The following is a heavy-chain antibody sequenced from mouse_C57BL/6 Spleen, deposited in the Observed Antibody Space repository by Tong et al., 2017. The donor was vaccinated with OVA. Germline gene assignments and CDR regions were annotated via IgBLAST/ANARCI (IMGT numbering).Heavy chain of an antibody. CDR3: ARRNLGYWYFDV. Sequence: VQLQQSGAELVRPGTSVKISCKASGYTFTNYWLGWVKQRPGHGLEWIGEILPGSGSTNYNEKFKGKATLTADKSSSTAYMQLSSLTSVDSAVYFCARRNLGYWYFDVWGAGTTVTVSS. V-gene: IGHV1-63*01. J-gene: IGHJ1*01. CDR1: GYTFTNYW. CDR2: ILPGSGST.